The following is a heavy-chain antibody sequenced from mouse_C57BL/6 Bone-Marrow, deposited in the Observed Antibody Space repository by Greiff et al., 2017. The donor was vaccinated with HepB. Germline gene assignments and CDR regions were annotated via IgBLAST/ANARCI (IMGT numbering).Heavy chain of an antibody. D-gene: IGHD3-2*02. CDR1: GYTFTSYG. V-gene: IGHV1-81*01. CDR3: ARLDSSGTSFAY. CDR2: IYPRSGNT. Sequence: QVQLQQSGAELARPGASVKLSCKASGYTFTSYGISWVKQRTGQGLEWIGEIYPRSGNTYYNEKFKGKATLTADKSSSTSYMELRSLTSEDSAVYFCARLDSSGTSFAYWGQGTLVTVSA. J-gene: IGHJ3*01.